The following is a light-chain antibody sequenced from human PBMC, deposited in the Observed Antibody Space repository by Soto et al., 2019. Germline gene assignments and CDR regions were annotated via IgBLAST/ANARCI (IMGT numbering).Light chain of an antibody. CDR2: AAS. V-gene: IGKV1-9*01. CDR3: QQPNSYPMT. J-gene: IGKJ5*01. CDR1: QGISSY. Sequence: DIQLTQSPSFLSSSVGDRVTITCRASQGISSYLAWYQQKPGKAPNLLIYAASTLQIGVPSRFTGSGSGTEFTLTISSLQSEDFATYYCQQPNSYPMTFGQGTRMEIK.